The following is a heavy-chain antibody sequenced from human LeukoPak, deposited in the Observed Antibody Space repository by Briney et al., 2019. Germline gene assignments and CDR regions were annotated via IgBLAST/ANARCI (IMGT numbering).Heavy chain of an antibody. CDR1: GYTFTSYG. V-gene: IGHV1-18*01. CDR2: ISAYNGNT. D-gene: IGHD3-22*01. CDR3: ARGPYYDSSGYYSWVNYFDY. J-gene: IGHJ4*02. Sequence: GASVKVSCKASGYTFTSYGISWVRQAPGQGLEWMGWISAYNGNTNYAQKFQGWVTMTRDTSISTAYMELSRLRSDDTAVYYCARGPYYDSSGYYSWVNYFDYWGQGTLVTVSS.